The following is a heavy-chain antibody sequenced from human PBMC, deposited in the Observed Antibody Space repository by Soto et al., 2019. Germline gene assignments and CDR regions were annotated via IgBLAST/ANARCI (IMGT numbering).Heavy chain of an antibody. D-gene: IGHD5-12*01. Sequence: QITLQESGPPLVKPPQTLTLPGTFSGFSFTTAGGAVGWIRQTPGGALEWLTLIYYNDDRRFSPSLKTRLTITGDTSKNQVVLSLTNVDPGDTATYFCAHSDGGYEIIYFDFWGQGIPVTVSS. CDR1: GFSFTTAGGA. V-gene: IGHV2-5*01. CDR3: AHSDGGYEIIYFDF. CDR2: IYYNDDR. J-gene: IGHJ4*02.